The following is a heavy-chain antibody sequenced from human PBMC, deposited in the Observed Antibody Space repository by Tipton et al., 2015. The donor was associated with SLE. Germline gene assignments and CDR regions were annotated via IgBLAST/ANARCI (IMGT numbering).Heavy chain of an antibody. CDR2: ISSSSSYI. J-gene: IGHJ4*02. V-gene: IGHV3-21*01. Sequence: SLRLSCAASGFTFSSYAMNWVRQAPGKGLEWVSSISSSSSYIYYADSVKGRFTISRDNAKNSLYLQMNSLRAEDTAVYYCARGVYYYDSSGYLFDYWGQGTLVTVSS. CDR1: GFTFSSYA. D-gene: IGHD3-22*01. CDR3: ARGVYYYDSSGYLFDY.